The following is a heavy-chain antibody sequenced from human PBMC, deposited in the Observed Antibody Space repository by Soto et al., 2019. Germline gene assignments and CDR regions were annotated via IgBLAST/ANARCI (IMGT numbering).Heavy chain of an antibody. J-gene: IGHJ4*02. Sequence: QVHLVQSGAEVKKPGASVKVSCKGSGYAFTTYGITWVRQAPGQGLEWMGWISAHNGNTNYAQKLQGRVTVTRDTATSTAYMQLRSLRSDDTAVYYCARGRYGDYWGQGALVTVSS. CDR1: GYAFTTYG. D-gene: IGHD1-1*01. V-gene: IGHV1-18*01. CDR3: ARGRYGDY. CDR2: ISAHNGNT.